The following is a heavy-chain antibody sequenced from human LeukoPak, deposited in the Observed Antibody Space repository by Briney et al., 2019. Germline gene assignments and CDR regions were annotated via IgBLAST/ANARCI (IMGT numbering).Heavy chain of an antibody. CDR1: GFTFSSYA. CDR3: AKSAVRLWFGETRQRKYYFDY. CDR2: ISGSGGST. D-gene: IGHD3-10*01. V-gene: IGHV3-23*01. Sequence: GGSLRLSCAASGFTFSSYAMSWVRQAPGKGLEWVSAISGSGGSTYYADSVKGRFTISRDNSKNTLYLQMNGLRAEDTAVYYCAKSAVRLWFGETRQRKYYFDYWGQGTLVTVSS. J-gene: IGHJ4*02.